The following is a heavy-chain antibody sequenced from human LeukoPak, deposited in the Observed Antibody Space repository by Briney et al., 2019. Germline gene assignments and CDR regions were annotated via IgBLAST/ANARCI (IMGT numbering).Heavy chain of an antibody. CDR3: ASLDSSGYYPFWC. CDR2: IKQDGSEK. V-gene: IGHV3-7*01. CDR1: GFTFSSYW. D-gene: IGHD3-22*01. J-gene: IGHJ4*02. Sequence: PGGSLRLSCAASGFTFSSYWMSWVRQAPGKGLEWVANIKQDGSEKYYVDSVKGRFTISRDNAKNSLYLQMNSLRAEDTAVYYCASLDSSGYYPFWCWGQGTLVTVSS.